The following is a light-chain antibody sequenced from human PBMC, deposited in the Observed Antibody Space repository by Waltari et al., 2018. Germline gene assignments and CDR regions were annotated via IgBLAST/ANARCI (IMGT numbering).Light chain of an antibody. CDR2: EVN. CDR1: SSALGDYYY. J-gene: IGLJ2*01. V-gene: IGLV2-8*01. CDR3: SSYAGSNNVV. Sequence: QSALTQPPSASGPPGQSVTIPCTGTSSALGDYYYVSWYQQHPGKAPKPLIYEVNKRPSGVPDRFSGSKSGNTASLTVSGLQAEDEADYYCSSYAGSNNVVFAGGTKLTVL.